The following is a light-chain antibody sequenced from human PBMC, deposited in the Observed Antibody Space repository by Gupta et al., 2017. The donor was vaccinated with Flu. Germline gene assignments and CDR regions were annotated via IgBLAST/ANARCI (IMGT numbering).Light chain of an antibody. Sequence: PVTPGEPASISCRSSQSLLHSNGYNYLDWYRQKPGQSPQVLIYLGSNRASGVPERLSGSGSGTDFTLKISRGEADDLGVYYCRHGLQTPRTLGQGTRWKSN. J-gene: IGKJ1*01. CDR2: LGS. CDR3: RHGLQTPRT. V-gene: IGKV2-28*01. CDR1: QSLLHSNGYNY.